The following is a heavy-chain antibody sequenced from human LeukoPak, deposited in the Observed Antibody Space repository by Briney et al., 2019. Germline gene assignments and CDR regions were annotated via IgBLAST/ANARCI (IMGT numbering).Heavy chain of an antibody. CDR1: GFTFSGYA. D-gene: IGHD3-3*01. J-gene: IGHJ4*02. V-gene: IGHV3-23*01. CDR3: ARGTIRFLEWLTINMGFDY. CDR2: ISGSGGST. Sequence: GGSLRLSCAASGFTFSGYAMSWVRQAPGKGLEWVSAISGSGGSTYYADSVKGRFTISRDNSKNTLYLQMNSLRAEDTAVYYCARGTIRFLEWLTINMGFDYWGQGTLVTVSS.